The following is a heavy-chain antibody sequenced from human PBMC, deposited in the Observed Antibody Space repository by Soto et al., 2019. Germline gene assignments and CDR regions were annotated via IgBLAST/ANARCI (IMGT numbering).Heavy chain of an antibody. D-gene: IGHD3-9*01. Sequence: ASVKVSCKASGYTFTSYAMHWVRQAPGQRLEWMGWINAGNGNTKYSQKFQGRVTITRDTSASTAYMELSSLRSEDTAVYYCARERGHYDILTGYYQSYYYYYMDVWGKGTTVTVSS. V-gene: IGHV1-3*01. CDR2: INAGNGNT. J-gene: IGHJ6*03. CDR3: ARERGHYDILTGYYQSYYYYYMDV. CDR1: GYTFTSYA.